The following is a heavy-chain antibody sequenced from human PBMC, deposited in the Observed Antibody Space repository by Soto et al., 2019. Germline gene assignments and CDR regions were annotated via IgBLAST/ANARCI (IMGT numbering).Heavy chain of an antibody. CDR3: ARDDCSSTSCSTGYYYGMDV. D-gene: IGHD2-2*01. CDR2: IYYSGST. Sequence: SETLSLTCTVSCGSISSGDYYWSWIRQPPGKGLEWIGYIYYSGSTYYNPSLKSRVTISVDTSKNQFSLKLSSVTAADTAVYYCARDDCSSTSCSTGYYYGMDVWGQGTTVTVSS. CDR1: CGSISSGDYY. J-gene: IGHJ6*02. V-gene: IGHV4-30-4*01.